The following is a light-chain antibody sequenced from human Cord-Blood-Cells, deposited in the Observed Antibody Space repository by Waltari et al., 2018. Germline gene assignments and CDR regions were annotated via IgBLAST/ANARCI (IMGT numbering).Light chain of an antibody. J-gene: IGKJ2*01. CDR1: QSVLYSSNTKNY. V-gene: IGKV4-1*01. CDR3: QQYYSTPYT. Sequence: DIVMTQSPDSLAVSLGERATINCQSSQSVLYSSNTKNYLAWYQQKQGQPPKLLIYWASTRESGVPDRFSGSGSGTDFTLTISSLQAEDVAVYYCQQYYSTPYTFGQGTKLEIK. CDR2: WAS.